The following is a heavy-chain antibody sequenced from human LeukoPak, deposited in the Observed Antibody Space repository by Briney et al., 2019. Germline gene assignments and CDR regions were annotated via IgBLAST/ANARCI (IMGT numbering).Heavy chain of an antibody. Sequence: PSETLSLTCTVSGASMSSYYWSWIRQPPGKGLEWIGYIYYSGSTNYNPSLKSRVTISVDTSKNQFSLKLSSVTAADTAVYYCARGAPWFDPWGQGTLVTVSS. CDR2: IYYSGST. CDR3: ARGAPWFDP. V-gene: IGHV4-59*01. CDR1: GASMSSYY. J-gene: IGHJ5*02.